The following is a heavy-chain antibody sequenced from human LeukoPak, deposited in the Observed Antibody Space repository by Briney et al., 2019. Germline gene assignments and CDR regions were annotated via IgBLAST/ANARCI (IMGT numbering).Heavy chain of an antibody. CDR1: GGSISSYY. Sequence: SETLSLTCTVSGGSISSYYWSWIRQPPGKGLEWIGYIYYSGSTNYNPSLKSRVTISVDTSKNQFSLKLSSVTAADTAVYYCARRLDYFDYWGQGTLVTVSS. D-gene: IGHD6-6*01. V-gene: IGHV4-59*08. CDR2: IYYSGST. CDR3: ARRLDYFDY. J-gene: IGHJ4*02.